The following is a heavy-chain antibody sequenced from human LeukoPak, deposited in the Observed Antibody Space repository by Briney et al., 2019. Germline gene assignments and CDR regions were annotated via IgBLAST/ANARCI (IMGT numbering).Heavy chain of an antibody. CDR2: ISAYNGNT. J-gene: IGHJ4*02. Sequence: ASVKVSCKASGYTFTSYGISWVRQAPGQGLEWMGWISAYNGNTNYAQKLQGRVTMTTDTSTSTAYMELRSLRSDDTAVYYCASDLSLIQLRGLFDYWGQGTLVTVSS. CDR1: GYTFTSYG. D-gene: IGHD5-18*01. CDR3: ASDLSLIQLRGLFDY. V-gene: IGHV1-18*01.